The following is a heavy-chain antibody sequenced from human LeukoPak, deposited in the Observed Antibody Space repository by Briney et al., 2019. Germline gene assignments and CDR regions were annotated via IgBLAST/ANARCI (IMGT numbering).Heavy chain of an antibody. V-gene: IGHV4-39*01. Sequence: SETLSLTCTVSGGSISSSSYYWGWIRQPPGKGLEWIGSIYYSGSTYYNPSLKSRVTISVDTSKNQFSLKLSSVTAADTAVYYCARQSTSSGWTPSYYYYYYGMDVWGQGTTVTVSS. CDR3: ARQSTSSGWTPSYYYYYYGMDV. CDR1: GGSISSSSYY. J-gene: IGHJ6*02. CDR2: IYYSGST. D-gene: IGHD6-19*01.